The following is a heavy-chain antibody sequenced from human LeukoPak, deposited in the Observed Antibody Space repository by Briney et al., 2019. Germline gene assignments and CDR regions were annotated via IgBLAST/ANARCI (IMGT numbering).Heavy chain of an antibody. J-gene: IGHJ4*02. D-gene: IGHD3-10*01. V-gene: IGHV3-7*01. CDR2: IKQDGSEK. CDR1: GFTFSSYW. Sequence: PGGSLRLSCAASGFTFSSYWMSWVRQAPGKGLEWVASIKQDGSEKQYVGSVRGRFTISRDNAKNVLDLQMDSLTAEDTALYYCAKDLHYFQSDYWGQGTLVTVSS. CDR3: AKDLHYFQSDY.